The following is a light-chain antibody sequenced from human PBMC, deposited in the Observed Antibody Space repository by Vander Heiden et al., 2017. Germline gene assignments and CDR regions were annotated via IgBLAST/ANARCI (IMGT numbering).Light chain of an antibody. Sequence: QITQSPSSLSASIGDRVTITCRASQVISNYLNWYQKKPGNAPKLLIYEESNLETGVPSRFSGSGSGTHFTFTISSLQPEDIATYYCQQYDNLPGTFGQGTRLEIK. CDR2: EES. CDR1: QVISNY. V-gene: IGKV1-33*01. J-gene: IGKJ5*01. CDR3: QQYDNLPGT.